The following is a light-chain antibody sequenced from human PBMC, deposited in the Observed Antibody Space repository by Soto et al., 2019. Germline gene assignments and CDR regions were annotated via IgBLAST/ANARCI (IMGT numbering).Light chain of an antibody. Sequence: GDRVTITCRASQSISSWLAWYQQKPGKAPKFLIFDASNLQTGVPSRFSGSGSGTEFTLTISSLQPDDCATYYCQQYDSDSWTFGQGTKVDI. V-gene: IGKV1-5*01. CDR3: QQYDSDSWT. CDR1: QSISSW. J-gene: IGKJ1*01. CDR2: DAS.